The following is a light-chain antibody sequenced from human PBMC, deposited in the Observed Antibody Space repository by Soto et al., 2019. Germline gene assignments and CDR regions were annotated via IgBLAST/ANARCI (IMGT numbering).Light chain of an antibody. CDR2: DVS. CDR3: SSYTSSSTRV. CDR1: SSDVGGYNY. V-gene: IGLV2-14*01. J-gene: IGLJ3*02. Sequence: QSVLTQPASVSGSPGQSITISCTGTSSDVGGYNYVSWYQQHPGKAPKLMIYDVSNRPSGVSNRFSGSKSGNTASLTISGLQAEDEADYYCSSYTSSSTRVFGGGNKLTLL.